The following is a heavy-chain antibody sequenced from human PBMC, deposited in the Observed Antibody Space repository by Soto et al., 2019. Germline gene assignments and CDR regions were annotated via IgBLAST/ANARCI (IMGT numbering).Heavy chain of an antibody. V-gene: IGHV1-69*01. CDR1: GGNFSTHA. Sequence: QVQLVQSGAEVKKPGSSVKVSCKASGGNFSTHAISWVRQAPGQGLVWMGGIIPMFNTTISAQKFQGRVTITADEYTSTAYMELGSLRSEDTAVYYCARDAYDGGSLDYWGQGTLVTVSS. CDR2: IIPMFNTT. CDR3: ARDAYDGGSLDY. D-gene: IGHD3-16*01. J-gene: IGHJ4*02.